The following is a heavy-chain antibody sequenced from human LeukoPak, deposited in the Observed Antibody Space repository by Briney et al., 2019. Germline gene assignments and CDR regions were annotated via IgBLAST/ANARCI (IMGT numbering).Heavy chain of an antibody. Sequence: SETLSLTRTVSGGSISSYYWSWIRQPPGKGLEWIGYIYYSGSTNYNPSLKSRVTISVDTSKNQFSLKLSSVTAADTAVYYCARVSVVAATGAKPSFDYWGQGTLVTVSS. CDR2: IYYSGST. CDR1: GGSISSYY. CDR3: ARVSVVAATGAKPSFDY. J-gene: IGHJ4*02. V-gene: IGHV4-59*01. D-gene: IGHD2-15*01.